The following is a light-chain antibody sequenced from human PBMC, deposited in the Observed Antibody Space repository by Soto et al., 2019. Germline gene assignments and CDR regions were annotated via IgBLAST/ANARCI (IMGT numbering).Light chain of an antibody. Sequence: QSALTQPASVSGAPGQSITISCTGTSSDVGGYNYVSWYQQHPGEAPKLMINAGSDRPSGVSNRFSGSKSGNTASLTISGLQAEDEADYYCSSYTSSSTLVFGGGTKLTVL. CDR3: SSYTSSSTLV. CDR1: SSDVGGYNY. CDR2: AGS. J-gene: IGLJ3*02. V-gene: IGLV2-14*01.